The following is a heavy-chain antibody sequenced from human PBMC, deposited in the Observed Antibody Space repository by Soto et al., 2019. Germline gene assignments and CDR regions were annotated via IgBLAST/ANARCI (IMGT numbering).Heavy chain of an antibody. J-gene: IGHJ4*02. Sequence: GASVKVSCKASGYTFTSYYMHWVRQAPGQGLEWMGIINPSGGSTSYAQKFQGRVTMTRDTSTSTVYMELSSLRSEDTAVYYCARGGYYYDSSGYLPNYWGQGTLVTVSS. CDR2: INPSGGST. V-gene: IGHV1-46*01. D-gene: IGHD3-22*01. CDR1: GYTFTSYY. CDR3: ARGGYYYDSSGYLPNY.